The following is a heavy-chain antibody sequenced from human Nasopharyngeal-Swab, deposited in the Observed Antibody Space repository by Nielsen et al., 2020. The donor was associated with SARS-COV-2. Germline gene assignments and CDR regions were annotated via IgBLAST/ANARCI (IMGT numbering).Heavy chain of an antibody. CDR1: GFTFSNAW. J-gene: IGHJ3*02. V-gene: IGHV3-15*07. CDR3: TTDRGFWSGRDTFDI. D-gene: IGHD3-3*01. Sequence: GGSLRLSCAASGFTFSNAWMNWVRHAPGKGLEWVGRIKSKTDGGTTDYAAPVKGRFTISRDDSKNTLYLQMNSLNTEDTAVYYCTTDRGFWSGRDTFDIWGQGTMVTVSS. CDR2: IKSKTDGGTT.